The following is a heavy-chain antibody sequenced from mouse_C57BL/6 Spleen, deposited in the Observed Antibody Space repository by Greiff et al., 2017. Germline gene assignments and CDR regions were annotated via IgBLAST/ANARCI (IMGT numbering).Heavy chain of an antibody. V-gene: IGHV1-18*01. CDR2: INPNNGGT. CDR3: ARSVYGSSYFYAMDY. CDR1: GYTFTDYN. D-gene: IGHD1-1*01. Sequence: VQLQQSGPELVKPGASVKIPCKASGYTFTDYNMDWVKQSHGKSLEWIGDINPNNGGTIYNQKFKGKATLTVDKSSSTAYMELRSLTSEDTAVYYCARSVYGSSYFYAMDYWGQGTSVTVSS. J-gene: IGHJ4*01.